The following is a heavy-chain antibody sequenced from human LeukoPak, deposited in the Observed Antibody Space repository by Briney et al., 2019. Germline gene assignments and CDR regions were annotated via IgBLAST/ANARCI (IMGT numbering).Heavy chain of an antibody. Sequence: ASVKVSCKGSGYTFTNYGISWVRQAPGQGLEWMGWISAYNGNTNYAQKLQGRVTMTTDTSTSTAYMELRSLRSDDTAVYYCARLRLLRLGELSSDFDYWGQGTLVTVSS. J-gene: IGHJ4*02. CDR2: ISAYNGNT. D-gene: IGHD3-16*02. CDR3: ARLRLLRLGELSSDFDY. CDR1: GYTFTNYG. V-gene: IGHV1-18*01.